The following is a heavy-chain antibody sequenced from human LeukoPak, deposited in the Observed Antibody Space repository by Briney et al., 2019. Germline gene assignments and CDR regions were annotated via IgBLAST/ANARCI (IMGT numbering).Heavy chain of an antibody. V-gene: IGHV4-59*02. CDR2: IYYSGST. D-gene: IGHD6-13*01. J-gene: IGHJ6*03. CDR1: GASVSDYY. Sequence: SETLSLTCSVSGASVSDYYCNWIRQPPGKGLEWIGYIYYSGSTNYNPSLKSRVTISVDTSKNQFSLKLSSVTAADTAVYYCARDEGNYFHYMDVWGKGTTVTVSS. CDR3: ARDEGNYFHYMDV.